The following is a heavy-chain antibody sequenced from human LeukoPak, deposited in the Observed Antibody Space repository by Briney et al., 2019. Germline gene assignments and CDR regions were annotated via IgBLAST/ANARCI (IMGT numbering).Heavy chain of an antibody. CDR3: ARDPDSSGWYSYYFDY. Sequence: GGSLRLSCAASGFTVSSNYMSWVRQAPGKGLEWVSVIYSCGSTYYADSVKGRFSVSRDNSKNTLYLQMNSLRAEDTAVYYCARDPDSSGWYSYYFDYWGQGTLVTVSS. CDR2: IYSCGST. CDR1: GFTVSSNY. V-gene: IGHV3-53*01. J-gene: IGHJ4*02. D-gene: IGHD6-19*01.